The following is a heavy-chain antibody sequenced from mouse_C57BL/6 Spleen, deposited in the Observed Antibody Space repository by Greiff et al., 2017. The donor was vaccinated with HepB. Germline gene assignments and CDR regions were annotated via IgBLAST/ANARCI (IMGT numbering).Heavy chain of an antibody. V-gene: IGHV1-39*01. CDR3: AILQGSLYYSMDY. CDR1: GYSFTDYN. CDR2: INPNYGTT. J-gene: IGHJ4*01. Sequence: EVQLQQSGPELVKPGASVKISCKASGYSFTDYNMNWVKQSNGKGLEWIGVINPNYGTTSYNQKFKGKATLTVDQSSSTAYMQLNSLTSEDSAFYYYAILQGSLYYSMDYWGQGTSVTVSS.